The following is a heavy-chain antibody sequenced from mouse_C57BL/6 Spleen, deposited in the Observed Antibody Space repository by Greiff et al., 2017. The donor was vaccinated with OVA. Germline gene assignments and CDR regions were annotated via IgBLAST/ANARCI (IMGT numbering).Heavy chain of an antibody. J-gene: IGHJ3*01. CDR3: ARDGYYGSSYWFAY. V-gene: IGHV3-1*01. Sequence: EVQLQQSGPGMVKPSQSLSLTCTVTGYSITSGYDWHWLRHFPGNKLEWMGYISYSGSTNYNPSLKSRISITHDTSKNHFFLKLNSVTTEDTATYYCARDGYYGSSYWFAYWGQGTLVTVSA. D-gene: IGHD1-1*01. CDR1: GYSITSGYD. CDR2: ISYSGST.